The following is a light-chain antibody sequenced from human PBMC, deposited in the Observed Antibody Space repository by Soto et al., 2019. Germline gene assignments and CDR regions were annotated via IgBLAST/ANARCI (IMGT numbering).Light chain of an antibody. J-gene: IGKJ4*02. CDR2: AAS. CDR1: QGIGIY. CDR3: QKYNRAPLT. V-gene: IGKV1-27*01. Sequence: DIQMTQSPSSLSASFGDRVTMTCRASQGIGIYLDWFQQRPGNTPKLLIYAASTLQSGVPSRFSGSASGTDFTLKISSLQPEDVASYEWQKYNRAPLTFGGGTRVGIK.